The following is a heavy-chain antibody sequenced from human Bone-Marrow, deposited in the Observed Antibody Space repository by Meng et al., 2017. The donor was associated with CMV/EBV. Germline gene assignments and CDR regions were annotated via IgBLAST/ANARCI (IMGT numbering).Heavy chain of an antibody. CDR1: GYTFTAHY. CDR2: IHPHRGDT. Sequence: ASVKVSCKASGYTFTAHYFHWVRQAPGQGLEWMGWIHPHRGDTNYAQQFQGRVTLTRDTSINTGYMELTRLTSDYTAVYYCARDNNWGPDYWGQGTLVTVYS. CDR3: ARDNNWGPDY. D-gene: IGHD7-27*01. J-gene: IGHJ4*02. V-gene: IGHV1-2*02.